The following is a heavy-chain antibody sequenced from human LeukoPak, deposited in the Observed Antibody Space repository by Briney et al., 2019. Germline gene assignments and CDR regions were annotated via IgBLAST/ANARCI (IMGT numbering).Heavy chain of an antibody. V-gene: IGHV4-59*01. CDR1: GGSISSYY. CDR2: IYYSGST. J-gene: IGHJ3*02. Sequence: PSETLSLTCTVSGGSISSYYWSWIRQPPGKGLEWIGYIYYSGSTNYNPSLKSRVTISVDTSKNQFSLKLSSVTAADTAVYYCASLPYDSSGYDAFDIWGQGTMVTVSS. CDR3: ASLPYDSSGYDAFDI. D-gene: IGHD3-22*01.